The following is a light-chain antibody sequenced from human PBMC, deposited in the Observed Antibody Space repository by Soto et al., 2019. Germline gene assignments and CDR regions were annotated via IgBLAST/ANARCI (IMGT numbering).Light chain of an antibody. CDR1: SSNIGSKS. V-gene: IGLV1-44*01. CDR2: SNN. CDR3: GAWDDTLNVLV. Sequence: QSVLTQPPSVSGTPGQTVTISCCGSSSNIGSKSVQWYQQLPETAPKLLIYSNNQRPSGVPDRFSGSKSGTSASLAISGLLSEDEAHYYCGAWDDTLNVLVFGGGPKLTVL. J-gene: IGLJ2*01.